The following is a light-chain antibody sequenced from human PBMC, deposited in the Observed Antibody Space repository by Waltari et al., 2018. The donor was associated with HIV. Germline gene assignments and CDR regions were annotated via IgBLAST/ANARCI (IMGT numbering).Light chain of an antibody. J-gene: IGLJ3*02. CDR3: STWDNSLSHWV. CDR1: ISNLGGNF. CDR2: RND. Sequence: QSVVTQPPSASGTPGQNISISCSGDISNLGGNFVYWYQQRPGTAPRLLLYRNDRLPSGVPDRVSGSKSATSASLAISGLRSEDEADYHCSTWDNSLSHWVFGGGTKVTVL. V-gene: IGLV1-47*01.